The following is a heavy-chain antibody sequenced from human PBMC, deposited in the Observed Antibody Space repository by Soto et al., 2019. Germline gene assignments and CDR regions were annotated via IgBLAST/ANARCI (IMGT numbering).Heavy chain of an antibody. CDR3: AKPNTRGYSYGSPAFYYYYYGMDV. CDR2: ISYDGSNK. V-gene: IGHV3-30*18. D-gene: IGHD5-18*01. Sequence: QVQLAESGGGVVQPGRSLRLSCAASGFTFSSYGMHWVRQAPGKGLEWVAVISYDGSNKYYADSVKGRFTISRDNSKNTLYLQMNSLRAEDTAVYYCAKPNTRGYSYGSPAFYYYYYGMDVWGQGTTVTVSS. J-gene: IGHJ6*02. CDR1: GFTFSSYG.